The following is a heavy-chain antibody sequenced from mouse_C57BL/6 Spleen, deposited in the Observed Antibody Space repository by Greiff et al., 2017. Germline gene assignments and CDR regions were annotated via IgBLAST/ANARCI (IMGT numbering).Heavy chain of an antibody. CDR1: GYTFTSYW. Sequence: QVQLQQPGAELVRPGSSVKLSCKASGYTFTSYWMHWVKQRPIQGLEWIGNIDPSDSATHYNQKFKDKATLTVDKSSSTAYMQLSSLTSEDSAVYYCGSYGSSDGEDYWGQGTTLTVSS. J-gene: IGHJ2*01. D-gene: IGHD1-1*01. CDR2: IDPSDSAT. V-gene: IGHV1-52*01. CDR3: GSYGSSDGEDY.